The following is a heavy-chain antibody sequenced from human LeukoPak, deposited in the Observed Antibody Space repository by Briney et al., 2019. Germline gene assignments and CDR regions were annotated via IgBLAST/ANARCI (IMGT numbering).Heavy chain of an antibody. CDR3: ARTPPRHYDFWRGYRYYYYGMGV. CDR2: MNPNSGNT. J-gene: IGHJ6*02. D-gene: IGHD3-3*01. Sequence: ASVKVSCKASGYTFTSYDINWVRQATGQGLEWMGWMNPNSGNTGYAQKFQGRVTMTRNTSISTAYMELSSLRSEDTAVYYCARTPPRHYDFWRGYRYYYYGMGVWGQGTTVTVSS. CDR1: GYTFTSYD. V-gene: IGHV1-8*01.